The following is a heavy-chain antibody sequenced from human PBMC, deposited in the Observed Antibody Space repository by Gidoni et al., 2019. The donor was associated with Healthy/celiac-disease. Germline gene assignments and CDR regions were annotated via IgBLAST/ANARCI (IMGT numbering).Heavy chain of an antibody. V-gene: IGHV4-39*01. CDR1: GGSISSSSYY. D-gene: IGHD1-1*01. Sequence: QLQLQESGPGLVKPSETLSLTCTVSGGSISSSSYYWGWIRQPPGKGLEWIGSIYYSGSTYYNPSLKSRVTISVDTSKNQFSLKLSSVTAADTAVYYCARHEDDVWFDPWGQGTLVTVSS. J-gene: IGHJ5*02. CDR2: IYYSGST. CDR3: ARHEDDVWFDP.